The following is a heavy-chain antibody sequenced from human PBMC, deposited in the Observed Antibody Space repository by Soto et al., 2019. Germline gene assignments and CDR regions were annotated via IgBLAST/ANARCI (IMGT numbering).Heavy chain of an antibody. D-gene: IGHD3-16*01. CDR2: ISSSSYYI. CDR1: GFTFSTYS. V-gene: IGHV3-21*01. Sequence: EVQLVESGGGLVKPGGSLRLSCAASGFTFSTYSMNWVRQAPGKGLEWISSISSSSYYIYYADSVKGRFTISRDNAKNSPYLQMNSLRAEDTAVYYCARDPASNVYFDYWGQGTLVTVSS. J-gene: IGHJ4*02. CDR3: ARDPASNVYFDY.